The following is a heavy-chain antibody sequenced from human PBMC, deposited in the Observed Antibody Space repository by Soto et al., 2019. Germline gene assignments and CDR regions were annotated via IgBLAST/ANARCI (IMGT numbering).Heavy chain of an antibody. Sequence: QVQLQQWGAGLLKPSETLSLTCAVYGGSFSGYYWSWIRQPPGKGLEWIGEINHSGSTNYNPSLKSRVTISVDTSMNQFSLKLSSVTAADTAVYSCARAFSGRIDYWGQGTLVTVSS. V-gene: IGHV4-34*01. CDR3: ARAFSGRIDY. CDR2: INHSGST. J-gene: IGHJ4*02. D-gene: IGHD6-25*01. CDR1: GGSFSGYY.